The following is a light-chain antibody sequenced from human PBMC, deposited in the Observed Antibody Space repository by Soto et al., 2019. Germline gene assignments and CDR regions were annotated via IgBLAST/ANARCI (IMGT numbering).Light chain of an antibody. J-gene: IGLJ1*01. Sequence: QSALTQPPSASGSPGQSVTISCTGTSSDVGGYEYVSWYQQHPGKAPKLMLFEVNKRPSGAPDRFSGSKSGNTASLTVSGRQAEDEADYYCSSYAGINNLGVFGTGTKLTVL. CDR2: EVN. V-gene: IGLV2-8*01. CDR1: SSDVGGYEY. CDR3: SSYAGINNLGV.